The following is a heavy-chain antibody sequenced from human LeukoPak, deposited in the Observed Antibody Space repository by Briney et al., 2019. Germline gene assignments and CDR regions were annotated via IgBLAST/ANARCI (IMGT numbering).Heavy chain of an antibody. CDR2: ISNNGGDT. CDR3: VKVSGYGGYASRDIFDI. Sequence: PGGSLRLSCSASGFTFSSYAMHWVRQAPGKGLEYVSSISNNGGDTYYADSVKGRFTISRDTSKNTLYLQMSSLRAEDTAVYYCVKVSGYGGYASRDIFDIWGQGTMVTVSS. V-gene: IGHV3-64D*06. CDR1: GFTFSSYA. D-gene: IGHD5-12*01. J-gene: IGHJ3*02.